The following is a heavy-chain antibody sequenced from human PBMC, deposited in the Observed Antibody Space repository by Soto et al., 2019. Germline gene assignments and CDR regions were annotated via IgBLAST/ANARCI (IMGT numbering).Heavy chain of an antibody. D-gene: IGHD2-2*01. CDR3: ARSQGIVLVPPTYNSPNYYYYYGMDV. J-gene: IGHJ6*02. Sequence: GASMKVSCKASGYTFTGYYMHWVRQAPGQGLEWMGWINPNSGGTNYAQRFQGWVTMTRDTSISTAYMELSRLRSDDTAVYYCARSQGIVLVPPTYNSPNYYYYYGMDVWGQGTTVTVSS. V-gene: IGHV1-2*04. CDR2: INPNSGGT. CDR1: GYTFTGYY.